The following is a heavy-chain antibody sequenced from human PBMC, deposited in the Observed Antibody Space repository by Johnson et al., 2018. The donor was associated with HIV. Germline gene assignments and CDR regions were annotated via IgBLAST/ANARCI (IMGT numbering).Heavy chain of an antibody. CDR1: GFVFDDYG. D-gene: IGHD2-15*01. CDR2: INWSGGSA. J-gene: IGHJ3*01. Sequence: VQLVESGGRVERPGGSLRLSCVGSGFVFDDYGMSWVRQAPGKGLEWVSGINWSGGSAGYADSVKGRFTIFRDNAKNSLYIQMSGLREEDTALYYCARDLGRPDAFDGWGKGTMVTVSS. V-gene: IGHV3-20*04. CDR3: ARDLGRPDAFDG.